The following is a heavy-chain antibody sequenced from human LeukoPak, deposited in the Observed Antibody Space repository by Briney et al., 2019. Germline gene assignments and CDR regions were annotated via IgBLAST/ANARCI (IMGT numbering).Heavy chain of an antibody. Sequence: SQTLSLTWAISGATVSSISAAWNWIRQSPSRGLEWLGRSYYRSKWYNDYAVSVKSPVTINPDTSKHQFSLQLNAVTPEDTAVYYCARARGSSWDFDYWGQGTLVTVSS. D-gene: IGHD6-13*01. CDR2: SYYRSKWYN. V-gene: IGHV6-1*01. CDR3: ARARGSSWDFDY. J-gene: IGHJ4*02. CDR1: GATVSSISAA.